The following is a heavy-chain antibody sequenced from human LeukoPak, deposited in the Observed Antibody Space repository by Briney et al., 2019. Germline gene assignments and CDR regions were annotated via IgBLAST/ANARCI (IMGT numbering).Heavy chain of an antibody. J-gene: IGHJ5*02. V-gene: IGHV4-39*07. D-gene: IGHD5-24*01. CDR1: GGSISTSSYY. CDR2: IYYSGST. CDR3: ARGRRDGYNPAGWFDP. Sequence: SETLSLTCTVSGGSISTSSYYWGWIRQPPGKGLEWIGSIYYSGSTYYNPSLKSRVTISVDTSKNQFSLKLSSVTAADTAVYYCARGRRDGYNPAGWFDPWGQGTLVTVSS.